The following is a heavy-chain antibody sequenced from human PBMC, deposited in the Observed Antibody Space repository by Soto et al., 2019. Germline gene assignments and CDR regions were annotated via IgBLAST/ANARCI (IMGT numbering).Heavy chain of an antibody. Sequence: SETLSLTCTVSGGSISSYYWSWIRQPPGKGLEWIGYIYYSVSTNYNPSLKSRVTISVDTSKNQFSLNLSSVTAADTAVYYCARHGTLHVDYDYWGQGTLVTVSS. V-gene: IGHV4-59*08. J-gene: IGHJ4*02. CDR1: GGSISSYY. D-gene: IGHD4-17*01. CDR2: IYYSVST. CDR3: ARHGTLHVDYDY.